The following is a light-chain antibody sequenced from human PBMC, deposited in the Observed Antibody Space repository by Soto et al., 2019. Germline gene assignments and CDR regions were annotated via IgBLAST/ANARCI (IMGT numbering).Light chain of an antibody. J-gene: IGLJ1*01. CDR2: DVS. CDR3: ISYTSRSTLYV. Sequence: QSALTQPASVSGSPGQSITISCTGSSSDVGSYNYVSWYQQHPGNAPKLMIYDVSNRPSGVSNRFSGSKSGNTASLTISGVQAEDEADYYCISYTSRSTLYVFGTGTKLTVL. CDR1: SSDVGSYNY. V-gene: IGLV2-14*01.